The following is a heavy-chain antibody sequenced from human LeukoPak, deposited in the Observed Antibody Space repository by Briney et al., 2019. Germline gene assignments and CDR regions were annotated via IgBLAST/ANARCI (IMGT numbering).Heavy chain of an antibody. CDR1: GGSISSYY. Sequence: SETLSLTCTVSGGSISSYYWSWIRQPPGKGLEWIGYIYYCGSTNYNPSLKSRVTISVDTSKNQFSLKLSSVTAADTAVYYCARGEQWLRSNWFDPWGQGTLVTVSS. V-gene: IGHV4-59*01. CDR3: ARGEQWLRSNWFDP. D-gene: IGHD5-12*01. CDR2: IYYCGST. J-gene: IGHJ5*02.